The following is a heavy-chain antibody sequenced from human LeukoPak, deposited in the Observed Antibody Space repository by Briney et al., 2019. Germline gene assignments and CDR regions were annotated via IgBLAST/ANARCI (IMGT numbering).Heavy chain of an antibody. CDR3: VTGFFGDVYNF. CDR1: GFTFSDAW. J-gene: IGHJ4*01. D-gene: IGHD2-8*02. CDR2: IKSNTNGGTT. Sequence: PGGSLRLSCAGSGFTFSDAWMAWVRQTPGKGLEWVGHIKSNTNGGTTDYAAPVKGRFTISRDDSRNTLYLQMNSLKTEDTAVYYCVTGFFGDVYNFWGHGTLVTVSS. V-gene: IGHV3-15*01.